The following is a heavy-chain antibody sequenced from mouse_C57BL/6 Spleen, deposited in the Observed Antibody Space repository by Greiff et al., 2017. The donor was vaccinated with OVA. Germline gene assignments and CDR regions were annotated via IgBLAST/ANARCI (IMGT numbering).Heavy chain of an antibody. CDR2: IYPGSGST. Sequence: QVQLQQSGAELVKPGASVKMSCKASGYTFTSYWITWVKQRPGQGLEWIGDIYPGSGSTNYNEKFKSKATLTVDTSSSTAYMQLSSLTSEDSAVYYCARDYYYGSRAWFAYWGQGTLVTVSA. CDR1: GYTFTSYW. D-gene: IGHD1-1*01. CDR3: ARDYYYGSRAWFAY. V-gene: IGHV1-55*01. J-gene: IGHJ3*01.